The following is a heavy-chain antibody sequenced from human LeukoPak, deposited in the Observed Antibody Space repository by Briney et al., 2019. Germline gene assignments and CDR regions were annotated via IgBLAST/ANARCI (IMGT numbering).Heavy chain of an antibody. CDR2: INPNSGGT. Sequence: ASVKVSCKASGYTFTGYYMHWVRQAPGQGLEWMGWINPNSGGTNCAQKFQGRVTMTRNTSISTAYMELSSLRSEDTAVYYCARGVTIFGVVIISDYFDYWGQGTLVTVSS. CDR1: GYTFTGYY. V-gene: IGHV1-2*02. CDR3: ARGVTIFGVVIISDYFDY. D-gene: IGHD3-3*01. J-gene: IGHJ4*02.